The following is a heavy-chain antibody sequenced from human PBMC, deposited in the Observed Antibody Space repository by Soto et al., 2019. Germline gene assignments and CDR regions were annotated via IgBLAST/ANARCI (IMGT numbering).Heavy chain of an antibody. CDR3: ASMGYCSGGSCSNWFDP. D-gene: IGHD2-15*01. CDR1: GGTFSSYT. CDR2: IIPILGIA. V-gene: IGHV1-69*02. Sequence: ASVKVSCKASGGTFSSYTISWVRQAPGQGLEWMGRIIPILGIANYAQKFQGRVTITADKSTSTAYMELSSLRSEDTAVYYCASMGYCSGGSCSNWFDPWGQGTLVTVSS. J-gene: IGHJ5*02.